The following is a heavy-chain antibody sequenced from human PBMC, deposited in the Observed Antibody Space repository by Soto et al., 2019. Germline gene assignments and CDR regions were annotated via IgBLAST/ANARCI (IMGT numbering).Heavy chain of an antibody. CDR1: GVTFSSYG. J-gene: IGHJ4*02. Sequence: GGSLRLSCAASGVTFSSYGMHWVRQAPGKGLEWMAVIWYDGSNKYYADSVEGRFTISRDNSKNTLYLQMNSLRAEDTAVYFCERETSYDSSSSYFYYFDYWGQGT. V-gene: IGHV3-33*01. D-gene: IGHD3-22*01. CDR2: IWYDGSNK. CDR3: ERETSYDSSSSYFYYFDY.